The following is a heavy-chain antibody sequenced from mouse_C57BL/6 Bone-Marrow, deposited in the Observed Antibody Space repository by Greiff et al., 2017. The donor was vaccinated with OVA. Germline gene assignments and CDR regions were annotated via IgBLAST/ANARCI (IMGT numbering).Heavy chain of an antibody. CDR2: ISSGGDYI. D-gene: IGHD2-2*01. Sequence: EVKLMESGEGLVKPGGSLKLSCAASGFTFSSYAMSWVRQTPEKRLEWVAYISSGGDYIYYADTVKGRFTISRDNARNTLYLQMSSLKSEDTAMYYCTREGIYYGYDRAMDYWGQGTSVTVSS. CDR3: TREGIYYGYDRAMDY. J-gene: IGHJ4*01. CDR1: GFTFSSYA. V-gene: IGHV5-9-1*02.